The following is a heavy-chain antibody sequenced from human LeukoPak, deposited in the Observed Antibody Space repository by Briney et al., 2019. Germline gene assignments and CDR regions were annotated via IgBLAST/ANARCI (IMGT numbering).Heavy chain of an antibody. CDR2: ISYDGSNK. CDR3: ARDRGHAFDI. D-gene: IGHD3/OR15-3a*01. CDR1: GFTFSSYA. J-gene: IGHJ3*02. V-gene: IGHV3-30*04. Sequence: GGSLRLSCAASGFTFSSYAMHWVRQAPGKGLEWVAVISYDGSNKYYADSMKGRFTISRDNSKNTLYLQMNSLRAEDTAVYYCARDRGHAFDIWGQGTMVTVSS.